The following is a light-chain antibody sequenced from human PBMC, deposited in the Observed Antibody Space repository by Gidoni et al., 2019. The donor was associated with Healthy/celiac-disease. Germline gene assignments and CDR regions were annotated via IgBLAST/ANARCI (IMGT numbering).Light chain of an antibody. V-gene: IGLV2-11*01. CDR3: CSYAGSYSLYV. CDR1: SSVVGGYNY. Sequence: QSALTQPRSVSGSPGQSVTISCTGTSSVVGGYNYVSWYHQHPGKAPKLMIYDVSKRPSGVPDRFSGSKSGNTASLTISGLQAEDEADYYCCSYAGSYSLYVFGTGTKVTVL. J-gene: IGLJ1*01. CDR2: DVS.